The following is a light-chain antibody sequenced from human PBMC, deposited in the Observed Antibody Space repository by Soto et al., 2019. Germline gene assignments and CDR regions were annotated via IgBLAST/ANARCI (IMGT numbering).Light chain of an antibody. CDR2: RNN. Sequence: QPVLSQPPSASGAPGQTVTISCSGSSSNIGSNYVYWYQQLPGTAPKVLIYRNNQRPSGVPDRFSGSKSGTSASLAISGLRSEDEADYYCAAWDDRLGGVIFGGGTQLTVL. J-gene: IGLJ2*01. CDR3: AAWDDRLGGVI. CDR1: SSNIGSNY. V-gene: IGLV1-47*01.